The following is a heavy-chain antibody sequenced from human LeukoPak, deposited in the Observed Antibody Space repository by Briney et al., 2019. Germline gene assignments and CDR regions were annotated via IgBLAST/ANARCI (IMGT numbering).Heavy chain of an antibody. CDR2: INHSGST. D-gene: IGHD6-13*01. J-gene: IGHJ4*02. V-gene: IGHV4-34*01. CDR3: AREYRQLDPLVFDY. Sequence: PSETLSLTCAVYGGSFSGYYWSWIRQPPGKGLEWIGEINHSGSTNYNPSLKSRVTISVDTSKNQFSLKLSSVTAADTAVYYCAREYRQLDPLVFDYWGQGTLVTVPS. CDR1: GGSFSGYY.